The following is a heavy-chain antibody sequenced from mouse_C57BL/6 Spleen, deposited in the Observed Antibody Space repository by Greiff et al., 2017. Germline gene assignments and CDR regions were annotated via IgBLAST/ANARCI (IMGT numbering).Heavy chain of an antibody. CDR1: GFTFSSYA. D-gene: IGHD2-1*01. CDR3: ARNSDYAMDY. CDR2: ISDGGSYT. V-gene: IGHV5-4*01. Sequence: EVQLVESGAGLVKPGGSLKLSCAASGFTFSSYAMSWVRQTPEKRLEWVATISDGGSYTYYPDNVKGRFTISRDNAKNNLYLQMSHLKSEDTAMYYCARNSDYAMDYWGQGTSVTVSS. J-gene: IGHJ4*01.